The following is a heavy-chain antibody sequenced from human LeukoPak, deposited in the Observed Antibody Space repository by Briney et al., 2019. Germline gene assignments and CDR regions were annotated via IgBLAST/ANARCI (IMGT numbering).Heavy chain of an antibody. CDR3: AITVTVYYYGMDV. CDR1: GFTVSSNY. J-gene: IGHJ6*02. D-gene: IGHD4-17*01. Sequence: PGGSLRLSCAASGFTVSSNYMSWVRQAPGKGLEWASVIYSGGSTYYADPVKGRFTISRDNSKNTLYLQMNSLRAEDTAVYYCAITVTVYYYGMDVWGQGTTVTVSS. V-gene: IGHV3-66*01. CDR2: IYSGGST.